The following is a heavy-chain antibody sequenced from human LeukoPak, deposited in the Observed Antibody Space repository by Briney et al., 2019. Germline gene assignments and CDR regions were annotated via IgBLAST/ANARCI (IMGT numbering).Heavy chain of an antibody. CDR2: IKEDGSEK. Sequence: PGGSLSLSCAASGFTFSNYWMSWVRQAPGKGLEWVANIKEDGSEKYYVASVKGRFTISRDNARNSLYLQMNSLRAEDTAVYYCASGRQLGYWGQGTLVTVSS. CDR3: ASGRQLGY. D-gene: IGHD6-13*01. J-gene: IGHJ4*02. CDR1: GFTFSNYW. V-gene: IGHV3-7*01.